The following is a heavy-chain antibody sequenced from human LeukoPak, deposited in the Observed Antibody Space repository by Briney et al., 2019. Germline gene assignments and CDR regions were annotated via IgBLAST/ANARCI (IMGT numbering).Heavy chain of an antibody. CDR2: INPNSGGT. V-gene: IGHV1-2*02. D-gene: IGHD2-2*01. J-gene: IGHJ4*02. CDR1: GYTFTGYY. Sequence: ASVKVSCKASGYTFTGYYMHWVRQAPGQGLEWMGWINPNSGGTNYAQKFQGRVTITRDTSASTAYMELSSLRSEDTAVYYCARELEPTIVVVPAAMAYWGQGTLVTVSS. CDR3: ARELEPTIVVVPAAMAY.